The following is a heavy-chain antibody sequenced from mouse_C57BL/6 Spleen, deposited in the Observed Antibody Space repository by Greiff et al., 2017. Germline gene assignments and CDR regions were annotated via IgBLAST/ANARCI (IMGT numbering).Heavy chain of an antibody. CDR1: GYTFTSYW. Sequence: VQLQQPGAELVKPGASVKLSCKASGYTFTSYWMPWVKQRPGQGLEWIGEIDPSDSYTNYNQKFKGKATLTVDTSSSTAYMQLSSLTSEDAAVYYCARWGVTTHAMDYWGQGTSVTVSS. D-gene: IGHD2-12*01. V-gene: IGHV1-50*01. CDR3: ARWGVTTHAMDY. J-gene: IGHJ4*01. CDR2: IDPSDSYT.